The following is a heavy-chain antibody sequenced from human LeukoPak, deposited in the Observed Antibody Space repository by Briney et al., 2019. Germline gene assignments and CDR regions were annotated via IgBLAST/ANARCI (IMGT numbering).Heavy chain of an antibody. CDR1: GFTFTNSA. V-gene: IGHV1-58*02. CDR2: IVVGSSNT. CDR3: TALGYDSSAYYFDY. D-gene: IGHD3-22*01. Sequence: SVKVSCKASGFTFTNSAMQWVRQARGQRLEWIGWIVVGSSNTNYAQRFQERVTIIRDMSTNTTYMELSSLRSEDTAVYYCTALGYDSSAYYFDYWGQGTLVTVSS. J-gene: IGHJ4*02.